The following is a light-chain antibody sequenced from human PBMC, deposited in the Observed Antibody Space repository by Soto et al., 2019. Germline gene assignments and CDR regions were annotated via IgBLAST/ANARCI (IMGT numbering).Light chain of an antibody. CDR2: YDN. CDR1: NIETKS. V-gene: IGLV3-21*04. J-gene: IGLJ2*01. Sequence: SYELTQPPSVSVAPGKTARITCGGNNIETKSVHWYQQKPGQAPVLVIYYDNDRPSGIPERFSGSNSGNTATLTISRVEAGDEADYYCQVWDSSSEHVVFGGGTKLTVL. CDR3: QVWDSSSEHVV.